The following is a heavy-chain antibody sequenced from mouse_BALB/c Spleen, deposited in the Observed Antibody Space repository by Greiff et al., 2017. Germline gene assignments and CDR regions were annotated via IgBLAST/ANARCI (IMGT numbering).Heavy chain of an antibody. V-gene: IGHV2-9*02. CDR2: IWAGGST. CDR1: GFSLTSYG. J-gene: IGHJ4*01. D-gene: IGHD1-1*02. CDR3: ARERGGYYAMDY. Sequence: VQLQESGPGLVAPSQSLSITCTVSGFSLTSYGVHWVRQPPGKGLEWLGVIWAGGSTNYNSALMSRLSISKDNSKSQVFLKMNSLQTDDTAMYYCARERGGYYAMDYWGQGTSVTVSS.